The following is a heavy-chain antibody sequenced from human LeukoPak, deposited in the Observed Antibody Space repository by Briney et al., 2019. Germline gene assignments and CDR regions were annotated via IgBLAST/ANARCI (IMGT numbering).Heavy chain of an antibody. J-gene: IGHJ3*02. CDR2: IYSGGST. Sequence: PGGSLRLSCAASGFTVSSNYMSWVRQAPGKGLEWVSVIYSGGSTYYADSVKGRFTISRDNSKNTLYLQMNSLRAEDTAVYYCATDYYDSSYRGAFDIWGQGTMVTVSS. CDR3: ATDYYDSSYRGAFDI. CDR1: GFTVSSNY. V-gene: IGHV3-53*01. D-gene: IGHD3-22*01.